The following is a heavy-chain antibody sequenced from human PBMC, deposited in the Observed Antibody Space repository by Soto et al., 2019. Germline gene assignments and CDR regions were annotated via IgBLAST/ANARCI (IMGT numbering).Heavy chain of an antibody. CDR2: IYHSGST. D-gene: IGHD5-12*01. J-gene: IGHJ6*02. CDR1: GGSISSGGYS. V-gene: IGHV4-30-2*01. Sequence: QLQLQESGSGLVKPSQTLSLTCAVSGGSISSGGYSWSWIRQPPGKGLEWIGYIYHSGSTYYNPSLKSRVTISVDRSKNQFSLKLSSVTAAATAVYYCARGGGYAQVHTYYYYYGMDVWGQGTTVTVSS. CDR3: ARGGGYAQVHTYYYYYGMDV.